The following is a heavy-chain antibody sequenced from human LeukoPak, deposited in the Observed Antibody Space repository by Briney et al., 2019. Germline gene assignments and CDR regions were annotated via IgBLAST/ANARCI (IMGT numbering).Heavy chain of an antibody. V-gene: IGHV3-74*01. CDR2: TNSDGRST. J-gene: IGHJ4*02. Sequence: GGSLRLSCAASGFDFSDYWMHWVRQASGKGPVWVSRTNSDGRSTDYADSVKGRFTVSRDNAKNTLYLQMNSLRAEDTAVYFCARGSRGADSWGQGTLVTVSS. CDR1: GFDFSDYW. D-gene: IGHD5-12*01. CDR3: ARGSRGADS.